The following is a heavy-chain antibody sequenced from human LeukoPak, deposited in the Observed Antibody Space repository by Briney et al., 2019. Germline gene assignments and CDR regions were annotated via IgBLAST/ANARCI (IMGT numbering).Heavy chain of an antibody. V-gene: IGHV4-61*02. CDR3: ARGDYYDSSVDY. J-gene: IGHJ4*02. CDR2: IYTSGST. CDR1: GGSISSGSYY. Sequence: RPSETLSLTCTVSGGSISSGSYYWSWIRQPAGKGLEWIGRIYTSGSTNYNPSLKSRVTISVDTSKYQFSLKLSSVTAADTAVYYCARGDYYDSSVDYWGQGTLVTVSS. D-gene: IGHD3-22*01.